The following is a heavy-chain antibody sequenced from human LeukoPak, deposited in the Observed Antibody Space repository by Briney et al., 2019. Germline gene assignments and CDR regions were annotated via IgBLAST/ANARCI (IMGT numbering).Heavy chain of an antibody. CDR3: ARDITMITY. Sequence: SETLSLTCTVSGASISSGNYYWSWIRQPAGKGLEWIGRIYTSGSTTYNPTLQSRVTISADTSRNRVSLRLYSVAAADSAMYYCARDITMITYWGQGTLVTVSS. CDR1: GASISSGNYY. J-gene: IGHJ4*02. D-gene: IGHD3-22*01. V-gene: IGHV4-61*02. CDR2: IYTSGST.